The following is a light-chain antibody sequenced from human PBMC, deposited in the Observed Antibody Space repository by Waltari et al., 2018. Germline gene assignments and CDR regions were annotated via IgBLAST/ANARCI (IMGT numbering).Light chain of an antibody. V-gene: IGKV1-39*01. Sequence: DIQMTQSPSSLSASVGDRVTITCRASQSISSYLNWYQQKPGKAPKLLIYAASSLQSGVPSRFSGSGSGTDFTLTISSLQPEDFATCYCQQSYVGITFGPGTKVDIK. J-gene: IGKJ3*01. CDR2: AAS. CDR1: QSISSY. CDR3: QQSYVGIT.